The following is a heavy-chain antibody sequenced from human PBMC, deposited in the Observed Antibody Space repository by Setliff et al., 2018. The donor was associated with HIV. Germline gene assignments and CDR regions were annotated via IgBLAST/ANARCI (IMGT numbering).Heavy chain of an antibody. V-gene: IGHV1-46*01. CDR3: ARAPPYSTGWGLDY. D-gene: IGHD6-19*01. J-gene: IGHJ4*02. CDR1: GYIFTNYY. Sequence: ASVKVSCKASGYIFTNYYVHWVRQAPGQGLEWMGIINPGGGTTSYPRKFRDKVTLTRDTSTSTVYMELTYLTSEGTAVYYCARAPPYSTGWGLDYWGQGTLVTVSS. CDR2: INPGGGTT.